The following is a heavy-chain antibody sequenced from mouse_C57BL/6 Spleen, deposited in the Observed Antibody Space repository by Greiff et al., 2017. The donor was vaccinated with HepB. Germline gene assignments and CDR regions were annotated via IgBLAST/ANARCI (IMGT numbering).Heavy chain of an antibody. CDR1: GYAFTNYL. CDR3: ARWDYYGRRDWCFDV. D-gene: IGHD1-1*01. Sequence: VQLQQSGAELVRPGTSVKVSCKASGYAFTNYLIEWVKQRPGQGLEWIGVINPGSGGTNYNEKFKGKATLTADKSSSTAYMQLSSLTSEDSAVYFCARWDYYGRRDWCFDVWGTGTTVTVSS. CDR2: INPGSGGT. J-gene: IGHJ1*03. V-gene: IGHV1-54*01.